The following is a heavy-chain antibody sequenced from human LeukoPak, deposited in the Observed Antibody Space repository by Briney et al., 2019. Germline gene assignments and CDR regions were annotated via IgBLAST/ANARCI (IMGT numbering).Heavy chain of an antibody. D-gene: IGHD6-6*01. CDR1: GFTVSSNY. V-gene: IGHV3-53*01. J-gene: IGHJ4*02. CDR2: IYSGGST. CDR3: AKDQASIAARRANDY. Sequence: AGGSLRLSCAASGFTVSSNYMSWVRQAPGKGLEWVSVIYSGGSTYYADSVKGRFTISRDNSKNTLYLQMNSLRAEDTAVYYCAKDQASIAARRANDYWGQGTLVTVSS.